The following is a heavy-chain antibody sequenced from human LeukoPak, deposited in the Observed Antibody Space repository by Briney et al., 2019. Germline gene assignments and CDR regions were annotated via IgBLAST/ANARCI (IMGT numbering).Heavy chain of an antibody. D-gene: IGHD6-13*01. CDR2: MNPNSGNT. Sequence: ASVKVSCKASGYTFTSYDINWVRQATGQGLEWMGWMNPNSGNTGYAQKFQGRVTMTRNTSISTAYMELSRLRSDDTAVYYCARGAAAGMSFGYWGQGTLVTVSP. V-gene: IGHV1-8*01. CDR1: GYTFTSYD. J-gene: IGHJ4*02. CDR3: ARGAAAGMSFGY.